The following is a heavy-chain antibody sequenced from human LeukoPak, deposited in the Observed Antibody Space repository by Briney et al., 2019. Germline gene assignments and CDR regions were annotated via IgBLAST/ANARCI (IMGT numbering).Heavy chain of an antibody. V-gene: IGHV1-69*06. Sequence: SVKVSCKASGGTFSSYAISWVRQAPGQGLEWMGGIIPIFGTANYAQKFQGRVTITADKSTSTAYMELSSLRSEDTAVYYCARDDYSNYGTDYYYGMDVWGQGTTVTVSS. CDR1: GGTFSSYA. J-gene: IGHJ6*02. CDR3: ARDDYSNYGTDYYYGMDV. D-gene: IGHD4-11*01. CDR2: IIPIFGTA.